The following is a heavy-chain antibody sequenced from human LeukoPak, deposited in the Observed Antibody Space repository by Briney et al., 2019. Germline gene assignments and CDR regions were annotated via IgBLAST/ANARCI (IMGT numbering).Heavy chain of an antibody. D-gene: IGHD3-10*01. V-gene: IGHV4-59*08. CDR1: GGSISSYY. Sequence: SETLSLTCTVSGGSISSYYWSWIRQPPGKGLEWIGYIYYSGSTNYNPSLKSRVTISVGTSKNQFSLKLSSVTAADTAVYYCATLLPESGYFDYWGQGTLVTVSS. CDR3: ATLLPESGYFDY. J-gene: IGHJ4*02. CDR2: IYYSGST.